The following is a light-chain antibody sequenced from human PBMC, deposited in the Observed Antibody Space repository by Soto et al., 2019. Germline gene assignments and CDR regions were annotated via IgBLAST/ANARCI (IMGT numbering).Light chain of an antibody. Sequence: EILMTPTPATLSVSPGERATLSCRASQSVSSNVAWYQQKPGQAPRLLMFGASTRATGIPARFSGSGSGTEFALTISSLQSEDFAVYYCQQYNDWPPIFGGGTKVDIK. CDR3: QQYNDWPPI. V-gene: IGKV3-15*01. J-gene: IGKJ4*01. CDR1: QSVSSN. CDR2: GAS.